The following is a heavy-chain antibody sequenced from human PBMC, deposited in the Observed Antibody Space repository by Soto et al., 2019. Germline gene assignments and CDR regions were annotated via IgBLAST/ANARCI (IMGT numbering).Heavy chain of an antibody. J-gene: IGHJ1*01. Sequence: QVQLVQSGAEMKKPGSSVKVSCRASGGNFDSYAISWVRQAPGQGLEWMGGIIPMYGTANYAQKFQDRVTFTADKSTSTAYMDLRSLRSDDTVVFYCARGLSYCSGGSCYIFQQWGQGTLVTVSS. CDR2: IIPMYGTA. D-gene: IGHD2-15*01. CDR1: GGNFDSYA. CDR3: ARGLSYCSGGSCYIFQQ. V-gene: IGHV1-69*06.